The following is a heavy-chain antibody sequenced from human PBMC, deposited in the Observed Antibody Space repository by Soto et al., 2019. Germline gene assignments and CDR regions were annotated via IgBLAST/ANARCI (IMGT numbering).Heavy chain of an antibody. Sequence: SETLSLTCTVSGGSISSYYWSWIRQPPGKGLEWIGYIYYSGSTNYNPSLKSRVTISVDTSKNQFSLKLSSVTAADTAVYYCARGCRYDYVWRSYRRVGYYFDYWGQGTLVTVSS. CDR2: IYYSGST. D-gene: IGHD3-16*02. J-gene: IGHJ4*02. CDR3: ARGCRYDYVWRSYRRVGYYFDY. V-gene: IGHV4-59*01. CDR1: GGSISSYY.